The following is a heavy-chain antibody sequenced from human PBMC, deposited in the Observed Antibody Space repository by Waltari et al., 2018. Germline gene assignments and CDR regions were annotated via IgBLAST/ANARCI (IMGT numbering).Heavy chain of an antibody. CDR2: VYYTGST. D-gene: IGHD3-10*01. J-gene: IGHJ4*02. CDR1: GGSISSSSYY. Sequence: QLQLQESGPGLVKPSETLSLTCTVSGGSISSSSYYWGWIRQRPGKGLEWIGSVYYTGSTDSNASLKRRVTISLDTAKDQFSLKLSSATAADTAVYFCAKGSGTYYSDFDYWGQGTLVIVSS. CDR3: AKGSGTYYSDFDY. V-gene: IGHV4-39*01.